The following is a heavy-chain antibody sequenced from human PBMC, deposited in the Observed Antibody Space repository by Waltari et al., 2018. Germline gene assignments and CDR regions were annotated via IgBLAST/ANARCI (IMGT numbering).Heavy chain of an antibody. Sequence: EVQLVESGGGLVQPGGSLRLSCVASGFTFSSYWMHWVRQAPGKGPVWVSRINSDGSSTRSADTVEGRFTISRDNAKNTLYLQMNSLRTEDTAVYYCASSGPALGSFHIWGQGTMVTVS. CDR2: INSDGSST. J-gene: IGHJ3*02. V-gene: IGHV3-74*01. CDR3: ASSGPALGSFHI. D-gene: IGHD3-10*01. CDR1: GFTFSSYW.